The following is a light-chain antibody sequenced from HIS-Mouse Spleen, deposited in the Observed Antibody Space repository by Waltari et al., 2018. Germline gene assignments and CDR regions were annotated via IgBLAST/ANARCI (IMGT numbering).Light chain of an antibody. J-gene: IGLJ2*01. V-gene: IGLV2-8*01. Sequence: QSALTQPPSPSGSPGQSVTISCTGTSSDVGGYNYVSWYHQHPGKAPKLMIYEVIKRPSGVPDRFSGAKSGNTASLTVSGLQAEDEADYYCSSYAGSNNVVFGGGTKLTVL. CDR3: SSYAGSNNVV. CDR1: SSDVGGYNY. CDR2: EVI.